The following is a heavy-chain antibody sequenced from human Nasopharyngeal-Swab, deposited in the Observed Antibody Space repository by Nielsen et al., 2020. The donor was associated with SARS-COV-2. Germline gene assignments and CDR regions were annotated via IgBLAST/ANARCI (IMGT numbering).Heavy chain of an antibody. D-gene: IGHD3-10*01. V-gene: IGHV4-34*01. Sequence: SETLSLTCAVYGGSFSGYYWSWIRQPPGKGLEWIGEINHSGSTNYDPSLKSRVTVSLDTSKNQFSLRLSSVTAADTAVYYCARGRRGSGIDYYYMDVWGKGTTVTVSS. CDR1: GGSFSGYY. CDR3: ARGRRGSGIDYYYMDV. CDR2: INHSGST. J-gene: IGHJ6*03.